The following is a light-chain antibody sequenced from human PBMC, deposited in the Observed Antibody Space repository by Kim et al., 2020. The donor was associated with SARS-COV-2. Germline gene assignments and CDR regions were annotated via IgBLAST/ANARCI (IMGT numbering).Light chain of an antibody. CDR1: QSLVHDNGNTY. V-gene: IGKV2-24*01. J-gene: IGKJ4*01. CDR2: NIF. CDR3: MPAKEFPVT. Sequence: DIVMTQTPLSSPVTLGQPASISCRSSQSLVHDNGNTYLSWLQQRPGQPPRVLIYNIFNRFSGVPDRFSGSGAGTDFTLKISRVQAEDVGVYYCMPAKEFPVTFGGGTKLEI.